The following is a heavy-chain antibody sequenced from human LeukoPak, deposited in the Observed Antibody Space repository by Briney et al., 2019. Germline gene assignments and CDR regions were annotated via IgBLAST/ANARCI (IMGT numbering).Heavy chain of an antibody. J-gene: IGHJ3*02. CDR1: GYSVSTDYY. Sequence: KASETLSLTCTVSGYSVSTDYYWGWIRQPPGKGLEWIGNIYHDGSTYYNPSLKSRVTISVDTSKNQFSLKLTSVTAADTAVYYCAREDGRRSGWYSSVAFDIWGQGAMVTVSS. CDR2: IYHDGST. V-gene: IGHV4-38-2*02. CDR3: AREDGRRSGWYSSVAFDI. D-gene: IGHD6-19*01.